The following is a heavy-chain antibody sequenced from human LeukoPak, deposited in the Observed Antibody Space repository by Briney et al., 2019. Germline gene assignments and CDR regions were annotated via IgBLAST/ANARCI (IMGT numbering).Heavy chain of an antibody. J-gene: IGHJ6*03. CDR3: ARGLMTTVTIQPYYYYMDV. V-gene: IGHV4-38-2*02. Sequence: SETLSLTCTVSGYSISSGYYWGWIRQPPGKGLEWNGSIYHSGSTYYNPSLKSRVTISVDTSRNQFSLKLSSVTAADTAVYYCARGLMTTVTIQPYYYYMDVWGKGTTVTVSS. D-gene: IGHD4-17*01. CDR1: GYSISSGYY. CDR2: IYHSGST.